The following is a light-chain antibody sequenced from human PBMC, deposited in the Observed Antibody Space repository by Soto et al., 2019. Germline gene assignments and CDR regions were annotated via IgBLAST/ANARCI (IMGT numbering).Light chain of an antibody. Sequence: QSVLTQPASVSVSPGQSITSSCTGTSSDVGGYHYVSWYQQYPGKAPKLMIYEVSNRPSGVSNRFSGSKSGNTASLTISGLQAEDEADYYCSSYTSSSTYVFGTGTKV. CDR2: EVS. CDR1: SSDVGGYHY. J-gene: IGLJ1*01. CDR3: SSYTSSSTYV. V-gene: IGLV2-14*01.